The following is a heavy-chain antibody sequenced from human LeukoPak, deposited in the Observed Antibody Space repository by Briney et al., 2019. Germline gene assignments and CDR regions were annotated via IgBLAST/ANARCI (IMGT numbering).Heavy chain of an antibody. CDR2: IIPIFGTA. J-gene: IGHJ6*02. Sequence: SVKVSRKASGGTFSSYAISWVRQAPGQGLEWMGGIIPIFGTANYAQKFQGRVTITADESTSTAYMELSSLRSEDTAVYYCASIDYYYDSSGYYSLGMDVWGQGTTVTVSS. CDR1: GGTFSSYA. D-gene: IGHD3-22*01. CDR3: ASIDYYYDSSGYYSLGMDV. V-gene: IGHV1-69*13.